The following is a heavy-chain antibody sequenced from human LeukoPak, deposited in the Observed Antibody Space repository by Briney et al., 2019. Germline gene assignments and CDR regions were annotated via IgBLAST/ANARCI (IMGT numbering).Heavy chain of an antibody. CDR3: AKQEVVRQDYYMDV. V-gene: IGHV1-69*06. J-gene: IGHJ6*03. D-gene: IGHD1/OR15-1a*01. CDR1: GGSFSIYA. Sequence: SVNLSCNSSGGSFSIYANTWVRLPPGQGLGWMGMIIPIFGTPTYAQKFQGRVTIAADMGSSTAYLELTSLTSEDTDRYFCAKQEVVRQDYYMDVWGSGTTVTVSS. CDR2: IIPIFGTP.